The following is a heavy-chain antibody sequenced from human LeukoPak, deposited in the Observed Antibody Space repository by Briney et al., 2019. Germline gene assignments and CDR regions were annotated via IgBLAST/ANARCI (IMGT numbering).Heavy chain of an antibody. J-gene: IGHJ6*02. CDR3: ARGKAGYCSSTSCQHYYYGMDV. V-gene: IGHV1-18*01. Sequence: ASVKVSCKASGYTFTSYGISWVRQAPGQGLEWMGWISAYNGITNYAQKLQGRVTMTTDTSTSTAYMELRSLRSDDTAVYYCARGKAGYCSSTSCQHYYYGMDVWGQGTTVTVSS. D-gene: IGHD2-2*01. CDR1: GYTFTSYG. CDR2: ISAYNGIT.